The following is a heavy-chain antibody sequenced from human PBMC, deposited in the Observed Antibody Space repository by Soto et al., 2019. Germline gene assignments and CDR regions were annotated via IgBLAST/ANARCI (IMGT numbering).Heavy chain of an antibody. V-gene: IGHV1-69*02. D-gene: IGHD6-13*01. CDR1: GGTVSSYT. CDR2: RIPIRGIA. CDR3: PYAAAATSY. J-gene: IGHJ4*02. Sequence: QVQLVQSGAEVKKPGSSVKVSCNASGGTVSSYTISWVRQAPGQGREWMGRRIPIRGIANYAQKLQGRVTITADKVTSTAYMELSSLRSEDTAVYYCPYAAAATSYWGQGTLVTVSS.